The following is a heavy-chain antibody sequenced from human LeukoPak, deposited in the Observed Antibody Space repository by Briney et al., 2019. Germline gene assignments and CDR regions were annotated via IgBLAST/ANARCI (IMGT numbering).Heavy chain of an antibody. CDR2: IYYSGST. CDR3: ARRAWGSRYYYYYMDV. D-gene: IGHD3-16*01. CDR1: GGSISSSSYY. Sequence: SETLSLTCTVSGGSISSSSYYWGWIRQPPGKGLEWIGSIYYSGSTYYNPSLKSRVTISVDTSKNRFSLKLSSVTAADTAVYYCARRAWGSRYYYYYMDVWGKGTTVTISS. J-gene: IGHJ6*03. V-gene: IGHV4-39*01.